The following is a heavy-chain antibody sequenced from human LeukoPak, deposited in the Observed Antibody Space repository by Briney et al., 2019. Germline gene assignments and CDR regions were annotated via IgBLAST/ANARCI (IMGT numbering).Heavy chain of an antibody. CDR3: ARGGLGELSLGFDY. V-gene: IGHV4-59*01. J-gene: IGHJ4*02. CDR1: GGSISSYY. CDR2: IYYSGST. Sequence: SETLSLTCTVSGGSISSYYWSWIRQPPGKGLEWIGYIYYSGSTNYNPSLKSRVTISVDTSKNQFSLKLSSVTAADTAVYYCARGGLGELSLGFDYWGQGTLVTVSS. D-gene: IGHD3-16*02.